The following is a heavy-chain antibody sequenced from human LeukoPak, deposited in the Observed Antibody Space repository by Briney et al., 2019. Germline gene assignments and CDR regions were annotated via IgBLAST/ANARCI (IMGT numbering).Heavy chain of an antibody. Sequence: GASVKVSCKASGYAFTSYYMHWVRQAPGQGLEWMGIINLSGGGTSYAQKFQGRATMTRDTSISTAYMELSRLTSDDTAVYYCARDIGRDNSGYRGCLDPWGQGTLVTVSS. V-gene: IGHV1-46*01. CDR2: INLSGGGT. D-gene: IGHD3-22*01. CDR1: GYAFTSYY. CDR3: ARDIGRDNSGYRGCLDP. J-gene: IGHJ5*02.